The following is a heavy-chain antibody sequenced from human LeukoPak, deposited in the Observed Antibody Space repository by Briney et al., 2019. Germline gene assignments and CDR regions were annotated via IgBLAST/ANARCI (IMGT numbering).Heavy chain of an antibody. CDR3: AKDASNYFWYFDL. CDR2: ISGSGDTT. J-gene: IGHJ2*01. V-gene: IGHV3-23*01. CDR1: GFTFSTYA. D-gene: IGHD1-1*01. Sequence: GGSLRLSCAASGFTFSTYAMTWVRQAPGKGLEWVSGISGSGDTTYYADSVKGRFTISRDNSKNTLYLQMSSLRAEDTAVYYCAKDASNYFWYFDLWGRGTLVTVSS.